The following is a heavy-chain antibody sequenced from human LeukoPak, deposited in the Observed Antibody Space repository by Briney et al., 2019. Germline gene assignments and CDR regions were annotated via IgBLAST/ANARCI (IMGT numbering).Heavy chain of an antibody. CDR2: IIPIFGTA. D-gene: IGHD2-8*01. CDR1: GGTFSSYA. J-gene: IGHJ4*02. Sequence: SVKVSCKASGGTFSSYAISWVRQAPGQGLEWMGRIIPIFGTANYAQKFQGRVTITTDESTSTAYMELSSLRSEDTAVYYCATYCTNGVRSFDYWGQGTLVTVSS. CDR3: ATYCTNGVRSFDY. V-gene: IGHV1-69*05.